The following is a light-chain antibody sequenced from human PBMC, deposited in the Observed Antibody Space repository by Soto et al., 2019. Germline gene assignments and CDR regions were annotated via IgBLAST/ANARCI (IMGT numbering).Light chain of an antibody. Sequence: DIQLTHSPSLLSASVGDRVTMTRRASHDISTYLAWYQQKPGKAPKLMIYEASTLQSGVPSRFSGSGSGTEFTLTISGLLPEDFATYHCQQLNTLPFTFGQGTRLEI. V-gene: IGKV1-9*01. CDR1: HDISTY. CDR3: QQLNTLPFT. J-gene: IGKJ5*01. CDR2: EAS.